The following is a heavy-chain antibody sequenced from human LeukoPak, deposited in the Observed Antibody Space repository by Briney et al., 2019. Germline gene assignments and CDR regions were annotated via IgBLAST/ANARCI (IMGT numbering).Heavy chain of an antibody. V-gene: IGHV4-34*01. D-gene: IGHD6-13*01. J-gene: IGHJ5*02. CDR1: GGSFSGYY. Sequence: PSETLSLTCAVYGGSFSGYYWSWIRQPPGKGLEWIGEINHSGSTNYNPSLKSRVTISVDTSKNQFSLKLSSVTAADTAVYYCARVVAAAATGYDWFDPWGQGTLVTVSS. CDR2: INHSGST. CDR3: ARVVAAAATGYDWFDP.